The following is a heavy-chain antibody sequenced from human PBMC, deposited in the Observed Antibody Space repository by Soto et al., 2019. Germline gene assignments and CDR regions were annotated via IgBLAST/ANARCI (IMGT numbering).Heavy chain of an antibody. V-gene: IGHV5-10-1*01. J-gene: IGHJ6*02. CDR3: ARHPLPNYDFWSGYYSQRYYYGMDV. CDR1: GYKFTSYW. Sequence: PGESLKISCKSSGYKFTSYWVAWVRQVPGKGLEWMGRVDPSDSYTNYNPSFQGHVTISGDMSISTAYLAWGSLKASDTGMYYCARHPLPNYDFWSGYYSQRYYYGMDVWGQGTTVTVSS. D-gene: IGHD3-3*01. CDR2: VDPSDSYT.